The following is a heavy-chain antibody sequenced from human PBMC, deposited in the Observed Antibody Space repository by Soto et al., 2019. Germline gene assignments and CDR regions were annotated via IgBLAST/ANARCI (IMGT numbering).Heavy chain of an antibody. D-gene: IGHD3-10*01. CDR2: IYRSGST. CDR3: ARGGITFTDRDAFDI. J-gene: IGHJ3*02. CDR1: GGSIRGSYYY. V-gene: IGHV4-31*03. Sequence: SETLSLTCTVSGGSIRGSYYYWTWIRQHPGKGLEWIGYIYRSGSTHYNPSLKSRVDISVDTSKNQFSLKLSSLTAADTAIYYCARGGITFTDRDAFDIWGQGTMVTVSS.